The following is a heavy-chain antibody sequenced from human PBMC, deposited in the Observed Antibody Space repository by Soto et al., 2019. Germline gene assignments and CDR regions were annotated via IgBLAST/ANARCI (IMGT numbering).Heavy chain of an antibody. CDR3: ARGVVVPAAIEPIHYYFFDY. D-gene: IGHD2-2*02. J-gene: IGHJ4*02. V-gene: IGHV1-2*02. CDR2: INPNSGDT. CDR1: GYTFTGYY. Sequence: ASVKVSCKASGYTFTGYYMHWVRQAPGQGLECMGWINPNSGDTTYAQKFQGRVTMTRDTSISTAYMELSSLRSDDTAVYYCARGVVVPAAIEPIHYYFFDYWGQGTLVTVSS.